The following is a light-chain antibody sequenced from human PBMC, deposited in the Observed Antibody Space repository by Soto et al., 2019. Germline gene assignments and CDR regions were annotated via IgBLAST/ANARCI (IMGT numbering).Light chain of an antibody. J-gene: IGKJ1*01. CDR1: QTISSW. CDR3: QQYNTYRA. V-gene: IGKV1-5*01. CDR2: TTS. Sequence: DIQMTQSPSTLSGSLGDRVTITCRASQTISSWLAWYQQKPGKAPKLLIYTTSSLHSGVPSRFSGSGSGTDFTLTISSLQPDDFATYYCQQYNTYRAIGQGTKVDIK.